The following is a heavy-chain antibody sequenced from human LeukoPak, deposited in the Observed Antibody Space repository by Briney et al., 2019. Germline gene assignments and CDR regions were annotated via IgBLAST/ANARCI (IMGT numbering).Heavy chain of an antibody. CDR2: IYYSGSS. CDR1: GGSISSSSYY. D-gene: IGHD3/OR15-3a*01. V-gene: IGHV4-39*07. Sequence: SETLSLTCTVSGGSISSSSYYWGWIRQPPGKGLEWIGSIYYSGSSYYNPSLKSRVTTSVDTSKNQFSLKLSSVTAADTAVYYCARVGTGSFDYWGQGTLVTVSS. CDR3: ARVGTGSFDY. J-gene: IGHJ4*02.